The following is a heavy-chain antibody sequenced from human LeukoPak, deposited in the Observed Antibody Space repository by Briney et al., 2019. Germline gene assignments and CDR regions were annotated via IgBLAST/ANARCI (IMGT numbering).Heavy chain of an antibody. V-gene: IGHV4-4*07. CDR3: ARGGSYYYDSSGLL. CDR1: GGSISSYY. Sequence: SETLSLTCTVSGGSISSYYWSWIRQPAGKGLEWIGRIYTSGSTDYSPSLKSRVTISVDTSKNQFSLKLSSVTAADTAVYYCARGGSYYYDSSGLLWGQGTLVTVSS. CDR2: IYTSGST. D-gene: IGHD3-22*01. J-gene: IGHJ4*02.